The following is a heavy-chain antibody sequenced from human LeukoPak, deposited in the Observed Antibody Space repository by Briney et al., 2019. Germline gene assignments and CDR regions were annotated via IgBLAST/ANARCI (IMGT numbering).Heavy chain of an antibody. CDR2: ISGSGGST. V-gene: IGHV3-23*01. D-gene: IGHD6-19*01. CDR3: AKDKGDSSGWLNFDY. Sequence: AGGSLRLSCAASGFTFSSHGMHWVRQAPGKGLEWVSAISGSGGSTYYADSVKGRFTISRDNSKNTLYLQMNSLRAEDTAVYYCAKDKGDSSGWLNFDYWGQGTLVTVSS. CDR1: GFTFSSHG. J-gene: IGHJ4*02.